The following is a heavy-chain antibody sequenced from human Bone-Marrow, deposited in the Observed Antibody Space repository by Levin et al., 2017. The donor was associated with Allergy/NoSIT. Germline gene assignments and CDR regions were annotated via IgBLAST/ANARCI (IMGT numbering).Heavy chain of an antibody. CDR3: ARDRSGIAVAGLRFDY. Sequence: GGSLRLSCAASGFTFSSYSMNWVRQAPGKGLEWVSYISSSSSTIYYADSVKGRFTISRDNAKNSLYLQMNSLRAEDTAVYYCARDRSGIAVAGLRFDYWGQGTLVTVSS. D-gene: IGHD6-19*01. V-gene: IGHV3-48*01. J-gene: IGHJ4*02. CDR2: ISSSSSTI. CDR1: GFTFSSYS.